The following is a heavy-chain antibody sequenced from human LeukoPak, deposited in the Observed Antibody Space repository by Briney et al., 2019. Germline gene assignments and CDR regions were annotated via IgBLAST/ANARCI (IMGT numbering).Heavy chain of an antibody. D-gene: IGHD2-2*01. Sequence: SQTLSLTCTVSGGSISSGGYYWSWIRRHPGKGLEWIGYIYYSGSTYYNPSLKSRVTISVDTSKNQFSLKLSSVTAADTAVYYCARAVGDFVPYWGQGTLVTVSS. V-gene: IGHV4-31*03. J-gene: IGHJ4*02. CDR1: GGSISSGGYY. CDR3: ARAVGDFVPY. CDR2: IYYSGST.